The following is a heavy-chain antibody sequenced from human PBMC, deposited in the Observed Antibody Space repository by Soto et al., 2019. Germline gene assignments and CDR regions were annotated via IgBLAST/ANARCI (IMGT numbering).Heavy chain of an antibody. CDR1: GGSMNNYF. J-gene: IGHJ5*02. Sequence: PSETLSLTCAVSGGSMNNYFWSWIRQSAGKGLERIGRIYSSGSTYYNPSLKSRVTMAVDTSKNQFSLSLTSMTAADTAVYYCARGLSAFDPWGQGTLVTVSS. CDR3: ARGLSAFDP. CDR2: IYSSGST. V-gene: IGHV4-4*07. D-gene: IGHD3-16*01.